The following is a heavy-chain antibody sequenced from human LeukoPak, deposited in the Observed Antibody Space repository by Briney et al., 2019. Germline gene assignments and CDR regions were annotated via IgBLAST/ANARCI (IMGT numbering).Heavy chain of an antibody. J-gene: IGHJ4*02. D-gene: IGHD3-10*01. CDR3: ARDQPTFDRVVN. Sequence: ASVKVSCKASGYTFTGYYMHWVRQASGQGLEWMGWINPNSGGTNYAQKFQGRVTMTRDTSISTAYMELSRLRSDDTAVYYCARDQPTFDRVVNWGQGTLVTVSS. V-gene: IGHV1-2*02. CDR1: GYTFTGYY. CDR2: INPNSGGT.